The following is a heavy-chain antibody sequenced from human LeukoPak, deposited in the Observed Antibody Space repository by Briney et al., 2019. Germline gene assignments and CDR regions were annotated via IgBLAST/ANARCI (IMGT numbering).Heavy chain of an antibody. CDR3: ARGRCCSSTSCFKYYFDY. J-gene: IGHJ4*02. CDR1: GGSFSGYY. V-gene: IGHV4-34*01. CDR2: INHSGST. D-gene: IGHD2-2*01. Sequence: SETLSLTCAVYGGSFSGYYWSWIRQPPGKGLEWIGEINHSGSTNYNPSLKSRVTISVDTSKNQFSLKLSSVTAADTAVYYCARGRCCSSTSCFKYYFDYWGQGTLVTVSS.